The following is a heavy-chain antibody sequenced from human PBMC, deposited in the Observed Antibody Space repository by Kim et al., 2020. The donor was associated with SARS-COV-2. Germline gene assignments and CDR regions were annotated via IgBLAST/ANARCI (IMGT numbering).Heavy chain of an antibody. V-gene: IGHV4-34*01. Sequence: SETLSLTCAVYGGSFSGYYWSWIRQPPGKGLEWIGEINHSGSTNYNPSLKSRVTISVDTSKNQFSLKLSSVTAADTAVYYCARGATGGYCSGGSCYRGLLDYWGQGTLVTVSS. D-gene: IGHD2-15*01. CDR3: ARGATGGYCSGGSCYRGLLDY. CDR1: GGSFSGYY. CDR2: INHSGST. J-gene: IGHJ4*02.